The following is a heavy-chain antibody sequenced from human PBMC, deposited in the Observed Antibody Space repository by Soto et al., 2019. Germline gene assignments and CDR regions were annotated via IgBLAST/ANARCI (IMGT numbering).Heavy chain of an antibody. D-gene: IGHD2-2*01. V-gene: IGHV4-59*12. CDR1: GGSMSSYY. CDR3: ARVPDY. J-gene: IGHJ4*02. CDR2: MYHSGEN. Sequence: SETLSPTCPAPGGSMSSYYLNWIRQPPGKGLEWIGYMYHSGENHYKPSPKSRKNKSIDRSKNHFSLNLSSVTAADTAVYYCARVPDYWGQGILVTVSS.